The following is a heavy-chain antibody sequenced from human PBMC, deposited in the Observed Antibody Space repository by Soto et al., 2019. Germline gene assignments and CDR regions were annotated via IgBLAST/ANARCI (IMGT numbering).Heavy chain of an antibody. D-gene: IGHD3-9*01. J-gene: IGHJ4*02. CDR1: GYTFISYG. V-gene: IGHV1-18*01. Sequence: QVQLVQSGAAVKKPGASVKVSCKAPGYTFISYGISWVRQAPGQGLEWMGWISAYNGNTNNAQKLQGRVTMTTDTSTSTAYMGLRSLRAEDTAVYYCARDLTPGLVDHWGQGTLVTVSS. CDR2: ISAYNGNT. CDR3: ARDLTPGLVDH.